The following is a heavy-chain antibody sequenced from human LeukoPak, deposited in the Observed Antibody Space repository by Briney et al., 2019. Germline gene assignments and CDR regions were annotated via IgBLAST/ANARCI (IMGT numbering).Heavy chain of an antibody. Sequence: SETLSLTCAVYGGSFSGYYWSWIRQPPGKGLEWIGEINHSGSANYNPSLKSRVTISVDTSKNQFPLKLSSVTAADTAVYYCASNLAIAAAGTGTGYWGQGTLVTVSS. CDR2: INHSGSA. D-gene: IGHD6-13*01. CDR1: GGSFSGYY. V-gene: IGHV4-34*01. CDR3: ASNLAIAAAGTGTGY. J-gene: IGHJ4*02.